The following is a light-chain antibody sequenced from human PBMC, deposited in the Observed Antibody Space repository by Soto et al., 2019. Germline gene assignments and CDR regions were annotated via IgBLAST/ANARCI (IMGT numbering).Light chain of an antibody. V-gene: IGKV3-20*01. CDR3: HQYGSSPRT. CDR1: QSVSSNY. CDR2: GAS. J-gene: IGKJ1*01. Sequence: IVLTQSPATLSLSPGERATLSCGASQSVSSNYLAEYQQKPGQAPRLLIYGASSRATGIPDRFSGRGSGTDFTLTISRLEPEDFAVYYCHQYGSSPRTFGQGTKVDIK.